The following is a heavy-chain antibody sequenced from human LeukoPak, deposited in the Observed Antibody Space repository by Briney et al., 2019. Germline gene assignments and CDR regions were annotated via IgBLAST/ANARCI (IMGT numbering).Heavy chain of an antibody. J-gene: IGHJ6*02. Sequence: GGSLRLSCAASGFTLSSYSMNWVRQAPGKGLEWVSYISSSSSSIYYADSVKGRFTISRDNAKNSLYLQMNSLRAEDTAMYYCARVGDSSGYYYLYYYYGMDVWGQGTTVTVSS. CDR3: ARVGDSSGYYYLYYYYGMDV. D-gene: IGHD3-22*01. V-gene: IGHV3-48*01. CDR2: ISSSSSSI. CDR1: GFTLSSYS.